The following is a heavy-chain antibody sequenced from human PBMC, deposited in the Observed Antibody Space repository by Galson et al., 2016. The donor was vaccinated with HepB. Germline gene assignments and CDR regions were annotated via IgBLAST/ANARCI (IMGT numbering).Heavy chain of an antibody. V-gene: IGHV3-23*01. Sequence: SLRLSCAASGFTFSTYAMNWVRQAPGKGLEWVSGISDNGGSTYYADSVKGRFTISRDNSKNTLYLQMNSLRAEDTAVYYCAKESGLWNVKTDFDYWGQGTVVTVSS. CDR1: GFTFSTYA. D-gene: IGHD1-1*01. CDR3: AKESGLWNVKTDFDY. CDR2: ISDNGGST. J-gene: IGHJ4*02.